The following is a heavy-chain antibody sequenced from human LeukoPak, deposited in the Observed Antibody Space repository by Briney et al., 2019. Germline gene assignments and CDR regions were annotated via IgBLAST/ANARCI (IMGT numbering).Heavy chain of an antibody. CDR2: ISSGGST. CDR3: AKDDPLYGDYYAF. D-gene: IGHD4-17*01. CDR1: GLTFRKYA. Sequence: PGGSLRLSCGASGLTFRKYAMNWVRQAPGKGLEWVSAISSGGSTYDADSVKGRFTISRDNSKNTLYLQMNSLRAEDTAVYYCAKDDPLYGDYYAFWGQGTLVTVSS. V-gene: IGHV3-23*01. J-gene: IGHJ4*02.